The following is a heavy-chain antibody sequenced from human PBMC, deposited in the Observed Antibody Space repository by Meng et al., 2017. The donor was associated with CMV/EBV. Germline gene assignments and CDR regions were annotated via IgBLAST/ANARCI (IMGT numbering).Heavy chain of an antibody. D-gene: IGHD4-23*01. J-gene: IGHJ4*02. CDR3: ARDNTVVKGIDY. CDR1: GGSISSSSYY. V-gene: IGHV4-39*07. CDR2: IYYSGST. Sequence: SETLSLTCTVSGGSISSSSYYWGWIRQPSGKGLEWIGSIYYSGSTYYNPSLKSRVTISVDTSKNQFSLKLSSVTAADTAVYYCARDNTVVKGIDYWGQGTLVTVSS.